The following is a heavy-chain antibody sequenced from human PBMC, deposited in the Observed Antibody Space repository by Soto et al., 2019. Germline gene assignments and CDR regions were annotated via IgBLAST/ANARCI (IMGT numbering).Heavy chain of an antibody. Sequence: PGESLKISCKGAGYSFSTYWSGWVRQMPGKGLEWMGIIYPGDSDTRYSPSFQGQVTISADKSITTAYLQWSSLKASDTAMYFCARQSDDSSNWFDPWGQGTLVTVSS. J-gene: IGHJ5*02. CDR3: ARQSDDSSNWFDP. D-gene: IGHD6-6*01. CDR2: IYPGDSDT. CDR1: GYSFSTYW. V-gene: IGHV5-51*01.